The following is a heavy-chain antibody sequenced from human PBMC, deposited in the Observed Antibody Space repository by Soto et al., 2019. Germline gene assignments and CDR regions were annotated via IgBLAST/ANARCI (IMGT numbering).Heavy chain of an antibody. Sequence: GESLKISCTGSGYSFAIYWITWVRQMPGRGLECMGRIDPSDSDANYSPSFQGHVTISADKSVSTAYLQWRSLKAPDTAMYYCARHKRDRGSFDIWGQGTMVTVSS. CDR3: ARHKRDRGSFDI. CDR1: GYSFAIYW. V-gene: IGHV5-10-1*01. CDR2: IDPSDSDA. J-gene: IGHJ3*02. D-gene: IGHD3-10*01.